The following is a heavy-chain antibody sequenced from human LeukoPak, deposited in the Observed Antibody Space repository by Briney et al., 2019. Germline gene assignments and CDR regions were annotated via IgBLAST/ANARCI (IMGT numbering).Heavy chain of an antibody. V-gene: IGHV1-2*02. Sequence: ASVKVSCKASGYTFTGYYMHWVRQAPGQGLEWMGWINPNSGGTNYAQKFQGRVTMTRDTSISTAYMELSRLRSDDTAVYYCARDPVGYSYGYGTDIDYWGQGTLVTVSS. J-gene: IGHJ4*02. D-gene: IGHD5-18*01. CDR2: INPNSGGT. CDR3: ARDPVGYSYGYGTDIDY. CDR1: GYTFTGYY.